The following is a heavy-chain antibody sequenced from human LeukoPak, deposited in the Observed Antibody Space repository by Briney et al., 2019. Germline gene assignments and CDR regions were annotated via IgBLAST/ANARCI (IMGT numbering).Heavy chain of an antibody. CDR1: GFTFSRYG. D-gene: IGHD2-21*02. CDR2: ISSSSSYI. V-gene: IGHV3-21*01. CDR3: AREGDGKSDY. J-gene: IGHJ4*02. Sequence: GGSLRLSCAASGFTFSRYGMQWVRQAPGKGLEWVSSISSSSSYIYYADSVKGRFTISRDNAKNSLYLQMNSLRAEDTAVYYCAREGDGKSDYWGQGTLVTVSS.